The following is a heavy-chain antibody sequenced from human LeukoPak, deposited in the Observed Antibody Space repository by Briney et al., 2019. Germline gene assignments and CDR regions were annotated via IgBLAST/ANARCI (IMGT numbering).Heavy chain of an antibody. Sequence: SQTVSLTCTVSGGSISSGGYYWSWIRQHPGKGLEWIGYIYYSGSTYYNPSLKSRVTISVDTSKNQFSLKLSSVTAADTAVYYCARCGGSSWYWFDPWGPGTLVTVSS. D-gene: IGHD6-13*01. CDR2: IYYSGST. J-gene: IGHJ5*02. V-gene: IGHV4-31*03. CDR3: ARCGGSSWYWFDP. CDR1: GGSISSGGYY.